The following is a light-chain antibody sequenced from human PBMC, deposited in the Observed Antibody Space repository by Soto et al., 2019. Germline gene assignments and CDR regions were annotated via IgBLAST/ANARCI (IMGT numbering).Light chain of an antibody. CDR1: SGHSSYI. CDR3: ETWDSNTHTV. V-gene: IGLV4-60*02. CDR2: LEGSGSY. J-gene: IGLJ3*02. Sequence: QPVLTQSSSASASLGSSVKLTCTLSSGHSSYIIAWHQQQPGKAPRYLMKLEGSGSYNKGSGVPDRFSGSSSGADRYLTVSSLQFEDEADYYCETWDSNTHTVSGGGTKLTVL.